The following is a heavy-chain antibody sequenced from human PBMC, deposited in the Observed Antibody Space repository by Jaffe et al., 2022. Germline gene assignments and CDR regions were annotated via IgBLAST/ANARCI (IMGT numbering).Heavy chain of an antibody. CDR2: IYHSGST. CDR3: ARQYYYGSGSYLGENFDY. V-gene: IGHV4-38-2*01. J-gene: IGHJ4*02. Sequence: QVQLQESGPGLVKPSETLSLTCAVSGYSISSGYYWGWIRQPPGKGLEWIGSIYHSGSTYYNPSLKSRVTISVDTSKNQFSLKLSSVTAADTAVYYCARQYYYGSGSYLGENFDYWGQGTLVTVSS. D-gene: IGHD3-10*01. CDR1: GYSISSGYY.